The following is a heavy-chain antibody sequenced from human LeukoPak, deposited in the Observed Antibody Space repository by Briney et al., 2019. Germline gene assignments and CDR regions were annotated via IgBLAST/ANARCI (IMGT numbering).Heavy chain of an antibody. J-gene: IGHJ4*02. CDR1: GFTFSSYW. CDR2: VNGGRSGT. Sequence: GGSLRLACAASGFTFSSYWMHWVRQAPGKGLVWVSRVNGGRSGTYYADSVKGRFTISRDIAKNTLYLQMNSLRAEDTAVFYCARDLRREDYWGQGTLVTVSS. CDR3: ARDLRREDY. V-gene: IGHV3-74*01.